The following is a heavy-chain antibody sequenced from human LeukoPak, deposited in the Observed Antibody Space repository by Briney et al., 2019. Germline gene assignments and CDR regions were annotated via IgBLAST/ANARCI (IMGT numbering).Heavy chain of an antibody. V-gene: IGHV4-59*01. D-gene: IGHD3-16*02. CDR2: IYYTGRT. CDR1: GGSINYYY. CDR3: TRVSIHGDSDY. Sequence: SETLSLTCTVSGGSINYYYWSWIRQSPGKGLEWIGYIYYTGRTKYNPSLQSRVTISVDTSKNQFSLNLSSVSAAGTAVYFCTRVSIHGDSDYWGQGTLVTVSS. J-gene: IGHJ4*02.